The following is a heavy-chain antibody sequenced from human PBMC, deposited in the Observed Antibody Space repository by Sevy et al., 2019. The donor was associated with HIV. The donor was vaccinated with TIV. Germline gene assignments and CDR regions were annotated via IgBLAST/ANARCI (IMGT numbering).Heavy chain of an antibody. Sequence: GGSLRLSCAASGFTFSSYSMNWVRQAPGKGPEWVSYISSSSSTIYYADSVKGRFTISRDNAKNSLYLQMNSLRAEDTAVYYCARDRTTVPYYGMDVWGQGTTVTVSS. CDR3: ARDRTTVPYYGMDV. V-gene: IGHV3-48*01. CDR1: GFTFSSYS. J-gene: IGHJ6*02. D-gene: IGHD4-4*01. CDR2: ISSSSSTI.